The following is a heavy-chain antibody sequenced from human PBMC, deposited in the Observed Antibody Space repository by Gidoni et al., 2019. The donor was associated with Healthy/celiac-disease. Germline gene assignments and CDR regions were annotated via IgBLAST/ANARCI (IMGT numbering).Heavy chain of an antibody. CDR3: ARDRPVVATAKDYYYYGMDV. D-gene: IGHD2-21*02. Sequence: EVQLVESGGGLVKPGGSLRLSCAASGFPFSSYGMNWVRQAPGKGLEWVSSISSSSSYIYYADSVKGRFTISRDNAKNSLYLQMNSLRAEDTAVYYCARDRPVVATAKDYYYYGMDVWGQGTTVTVSS. V-gene: IGHV3-21*01. CDR1: GFPFSSYG. J-gene: IGHJ6*02. CDR2: ISSSSSYI.